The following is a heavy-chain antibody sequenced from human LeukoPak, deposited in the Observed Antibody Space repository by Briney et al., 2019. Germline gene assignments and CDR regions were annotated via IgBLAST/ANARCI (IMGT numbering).Heavy chain of an antibody. V-gene: IGHV3-66*01. D-gene: IGHD5-12*01. CDR2: IYSGGNT. CDR1: GFTVSSNY. J-gene: IGHJ4*02. Sequence: GGSLRLSCAASGFTVSSNYMSWVRQAPGKGLECVSVIYSGGNTYYADSVKGRFTISRDNSKNTLYLQMNSLRAEDTAVYYCARCGYSGYDCFDYWGQGTLVTVSS. CDR3: ARCGYSGYDCFDY.